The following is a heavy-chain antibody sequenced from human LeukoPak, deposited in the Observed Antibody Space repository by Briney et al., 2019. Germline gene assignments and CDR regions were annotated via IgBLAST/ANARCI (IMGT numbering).Heavy chain of an antibody. CDR2: ISAYNGNT. CDR1: GYTFTSYG. Sequence: ASVKASCKASGYTFTSYGISWVRQAPGQGLEWMGWISAYNGNTNYAQKLQGRVTMTTDTSTSTAYMELRSLRSDDTAVYYCARDFSMQLPSTGDYWGQGTLVTVSS. V-gene: IGHV1-18*01. J-gene: IGHJ4*02. CDR3: ARDFSMQLPSTGDY. D-gene: IGHD1-26*01.